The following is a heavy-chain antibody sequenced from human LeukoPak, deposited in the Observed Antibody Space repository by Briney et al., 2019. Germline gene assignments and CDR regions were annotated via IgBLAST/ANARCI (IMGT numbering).Heavy chain of an antibody. Sequence: SQTLSLTCAISGDSVSSNSAAWNCIRQSPSRGLEWLGRTYYRSKWYNDYAVAVKSRITINPDTSKNQFSLQLNSVTPEDTAVYYCARYGVMQLAFDYWGQGTLVTVSS. V-gene: IGHV6-1*01. CDR3: ARYGVMQLAFDY. CDR1: GDSVSSNSAA. J-gene: IGHJ4*02. D-gene: IGHD6-6*01. CDR2: TYYRSKWYN.